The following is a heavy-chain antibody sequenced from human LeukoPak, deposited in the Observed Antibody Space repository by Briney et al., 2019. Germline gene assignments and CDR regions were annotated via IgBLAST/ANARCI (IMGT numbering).Heavy chain of an antibody. CDR1: GGSISSSSYY. Sequence: PSETLSLTCTVSGGSISSSSYYWGWIRQPPGKGLEWIGSIYYSGSTNYNPSLKSRVTISVDTSKNQFSLKLSSVTAADTAVYYCARDYSSSWFNWFDPWGQGTLVTVSS. D-gene: IGHD6-13*01. CDR3: ARDYSSSWFNWFDP. J-gene: IGHJ5*02. V-gene: IGHV4-39*07. CDR2: IYYSGST.